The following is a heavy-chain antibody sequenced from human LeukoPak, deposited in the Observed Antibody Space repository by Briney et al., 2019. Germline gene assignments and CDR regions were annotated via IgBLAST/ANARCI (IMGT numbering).Heavy chain of an antibody. CDR2: IYHTGST. V-gene: IGHV4-38-2*02. CDR3: ARVGYPTQRRVLSAVTIPTAGAFDV. J-gene: IGHJ3*01. D-gene: IGHD4-17*01. CDR1: GYSISSGYY. Sequence: SETLSLTCTVSGYSISSGYYWSWIRQPPGKGLEWIGDIYHTGSTTYSPSLKSRVTISVDTSKKQFSVSLNSVTAADTAFYFCARVGYPTQRRVLSAVTIPTAGAFDVWGQGTLVTVSS.